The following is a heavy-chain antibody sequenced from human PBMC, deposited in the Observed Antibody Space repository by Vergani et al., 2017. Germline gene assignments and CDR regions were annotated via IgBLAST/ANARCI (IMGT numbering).Heavy chain of an antibody. D-gene: IGHD3-10*01. V-gene: IGHV3-30*02. J-gene: IGHJ4*02. CDR2: IRYDGSNK. Sequence: QVQLVESGRGVVQPGGSLRLSCAASGFTFSSYGMHWVRQAPGKGLEWVAFIRYDGSNKYYADSVKGRFTISRDNSKNTLYLQMNSLRAEDTAVYYCAKDLIHYYGSGSLPDYWGQGTLVTVSS. CDR1: GFTFSSYG. CDR3: AKDLIHYYGSGSLPDY.